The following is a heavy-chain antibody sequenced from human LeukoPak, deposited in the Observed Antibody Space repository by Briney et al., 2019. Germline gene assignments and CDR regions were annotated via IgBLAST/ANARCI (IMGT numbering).Heavy chain of an antibody. Sequence: SVKVSCKASGGTFSSYAISWVRQAPGRGLEWMGGIIPIFGTANYAQKFQGRVTITADESTSTAYMELSSLRSEDTAVYYCARIYGSGTLSDYWGQGTLVTVSS. CDR2: IIPIFGTA. J-gene: IGHJ4*02. V-gene: IGHV1-69*13. CDR3: ARIYGSGTLSDY. D-gene: IGHD3-10*01. CDR1: GGTFSSYA.